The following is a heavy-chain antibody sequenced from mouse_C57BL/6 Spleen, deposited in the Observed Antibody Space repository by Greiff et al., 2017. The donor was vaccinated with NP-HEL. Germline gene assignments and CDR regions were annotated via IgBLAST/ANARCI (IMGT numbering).Heavy chain of an antibody. CDR3: ARRWLPNWYFDV. D-gene: IGHD2-3*01. CDR2: IDPSDSYT. V-gene: IGHV1-69*01. Sequence: QVQLQQPGAELVMPGASVKLSCKASGYTFTSYWMHWVKQRPGQGLEWIGEIDPSDSYTNYNQKFKGKSSLTVDKSSSTAYMQLSSLTSEDSAVYYCARRWLPNWYFDVWGTGTTVTVSS. J-gene: IGHJ1*03. CDR1: GYTFTSYW.